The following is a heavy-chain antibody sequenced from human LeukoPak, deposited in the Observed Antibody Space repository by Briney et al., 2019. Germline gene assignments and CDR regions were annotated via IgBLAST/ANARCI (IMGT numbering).Heavy chain of an antibody. V-gene: IGHV3-7*01. CDR3: ARDRPAYYYDSSGYSDAFDI. Sequence: GGFLRLSCAASGFTFSSYWMSWVRQAPGKGLEWVANIKQDGSEKYYVDSVKGRFTISRDNAKNSLYLQMNSLRAEDTAVYYCARDRPAYYYDSSGYSDAFDIWGQGTMVTVSS. CDR2: IKQDGSEK. D-gene: IGHD3-22*01. CDR1: GFTFSSYW. J-gene: IGHJ3*02.